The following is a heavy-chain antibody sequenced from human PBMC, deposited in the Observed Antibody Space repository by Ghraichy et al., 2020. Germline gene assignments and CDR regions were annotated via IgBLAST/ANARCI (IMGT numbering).Heavy chain of an antibody. CDR1: GGTFSSYA. CDR3: ARVVTIFGVVTEESYFDY. CDR2: IIPIFGTA. J-gene: IGHJ4*02. V-gene: IGHV1-69*13. Sequence: SVKVSCKASGGTFSSYAISWVRQAPGQGLEWMGGIIPIFGTANYAQKFQGRVTITADESTSTAYMELSSLRSEDTAVYYCARVVTIFGVVTEESYFDYWGQGTLVTVSS. D-gene: IGHD3-3*01.